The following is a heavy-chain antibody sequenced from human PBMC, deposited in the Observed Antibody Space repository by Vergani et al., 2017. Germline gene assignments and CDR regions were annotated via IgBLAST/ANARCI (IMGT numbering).Heavy chain of an antibody. Sequence: QVQVVQSGAEVKKSGASVKVSCKTSGYTFSNYYMHWVRQAPGQGLEWMGIINPSGGHTNYAQKFQGRVTMTRETSTSTDYMGLSSLRSEDTAIYFCARVDYGILSDNRFWGKGTMVTVSA. CDR2: INPSGGHT. CDR3: ARVDYGILSDNRF. CDR1: GYTFSNYY. J-gene: IGHJ6*04. V-gene: IGHV1-46*03. D-gene: IGHD3-9*01.